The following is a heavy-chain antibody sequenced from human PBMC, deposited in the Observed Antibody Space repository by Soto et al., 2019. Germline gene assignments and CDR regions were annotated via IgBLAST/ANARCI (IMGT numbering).Heavy chain of an antibody. CDR1: GFTFSSYA. J-gene: IGHJ6*02. D-gene: IGHD5-18*01. CDR2: ISGSGGST. CDR3: AKDQGDSVTAMVFYYYYGMDV. V-gene: IGHV3-23*01. Sequence: GGSLRLSCAASGFTFSSYAMSWVRQAPGKGLEWVSAISGSGGSTYYADSVKGRFTISRDNSKNTLYLQMNSLRAEDTAVYYCAKDQGDSVTAMVFYYYYGMDVWGQGTTVTVSS.